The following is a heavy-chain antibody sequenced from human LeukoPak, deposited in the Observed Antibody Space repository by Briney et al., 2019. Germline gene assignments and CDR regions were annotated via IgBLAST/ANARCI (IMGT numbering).Heavy chain of an antibody. Sequence: PSETLSLTCTVSGGSISSYYWSWIRQPPGKGLEWIGYIYYNGITSYNPSLESRVTMSLDTSENQVSLKLTSVTAADTAVYYCARHISSGGTYAHFDYWGQGTLVTVSS. V-gene: IGHV4-59*08. D-gene: IGHD1-26*01. J-gene: IGHJ4*02. CDR1: GGSISSYY. CDR3: ARHISSGGTYAHFDY. CDR2: IYYNGIT.